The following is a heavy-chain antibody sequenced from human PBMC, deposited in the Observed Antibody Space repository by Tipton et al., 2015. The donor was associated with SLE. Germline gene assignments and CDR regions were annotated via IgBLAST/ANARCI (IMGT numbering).Heavy chain of an antibody. J-gene: IGHJ4*02. CDR3: VKQMKVRGHSDLDY. Sequence: GSLRLSCAASGFTFDDYTMHWVRQAPGKALQWVGLINWDGDVTYYADSVRGRFTISRDNSKNSLYLQMNSLRTEDTALYYCVKQMKVRGHSDLDYWGQGTLVTVSS. V-gene: IGHV3-43*01. D-gene: IGHD3-10*01. CDR1: GFTFDDYT. CDR2: INWDGDVT.